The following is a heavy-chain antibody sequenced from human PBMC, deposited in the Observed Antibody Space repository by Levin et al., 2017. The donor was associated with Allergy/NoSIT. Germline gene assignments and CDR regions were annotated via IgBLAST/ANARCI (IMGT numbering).Heavy chain of an antibody. J-gene: IGHJ6*02. CDR3: AATVTTGYYYYYGMDV. Sequence: GESLKISCAASGFTLSTYSMNWVRQAPGKGLEWVSSISSSGSYIYYADSVRGRFTISRDNAKNSLYLQMNSLRAEDTAVYYCAATVTTGYYYYYGMDVWGQGTTVTVSS. CDR2: ISSSGSYI. V-gene: IGHV3-21*01. CDR1: GFTLSTYS. D-gene: IGHD4-17*01.